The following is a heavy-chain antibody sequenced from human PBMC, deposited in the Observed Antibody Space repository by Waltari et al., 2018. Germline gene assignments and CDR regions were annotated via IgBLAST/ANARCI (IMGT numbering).Heavy chain of an antibody. V-gene: IGHV4-38-2*02. J-gene: IGHJ4*02. CDR2: IYHSGSN. CDR1: AYSISSGHY. CDR3: ARSGYNWNDHFDY. D-gene: IGHD1-20*01. Sequence: QVQLQESGPGLVKPSETLSLTCTVSAYSISSGHYWGWIRQPPGKGLEWVGGIYHSGSNYYNPSLKNRVSISVDTSRNQFSLKLISVTAADTAMYYCARSGYNWNDHFDYWGQGTLVTVSS.